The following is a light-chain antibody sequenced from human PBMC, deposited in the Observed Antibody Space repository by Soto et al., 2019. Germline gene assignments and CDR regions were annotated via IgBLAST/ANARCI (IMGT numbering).Light chain of an antibody. CDR3: QQYGSSLFT. CDR2: AAS. CDR1: QSVSSTY. V-gene: IGKV3-20*01. J-gene: IGKJ3*01. Sequence: EIVLTQSPGTLCLSPGERATLSCRASQSVSSTYLAWYQQKPGQAPRLLIYAASSRAAGIPDRFSGSGSGTDFTLTISRLEPEDFAVYYCQQYGSSLFTFGPGTTGDIK.